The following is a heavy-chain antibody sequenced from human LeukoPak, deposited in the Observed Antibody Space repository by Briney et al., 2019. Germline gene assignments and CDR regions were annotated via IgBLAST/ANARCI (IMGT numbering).Heavy chain of an antibody. Sequence: GGSLRLSCAASGFTFSSYWMSWVRQAPGKGLEWVANIKQDGSEKYYVDSVKGRFTISRDNAKNSLYLQMNSLRAEDTAVYYCAREPWAWRGYSYGTDNFDYWGQGTLVTVSS. CDR3: AREPWAWRGYSYGTDNFDY. V-gene: IGHV3-7*01. J-gene: IGHJ4*02. D-gene: IGHD5-18*01. CDR2: IKQDGSEK. CDR1: GFTFSSYW.